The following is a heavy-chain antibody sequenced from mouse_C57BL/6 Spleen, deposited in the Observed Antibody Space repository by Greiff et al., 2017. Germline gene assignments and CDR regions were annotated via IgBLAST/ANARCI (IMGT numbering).Heavy chain of an antibody. D-gene: IGHD2-4*01. V-gene: IGHV1-64*01. Sequence: QVHVKQSGAELVKPGASVKLSCKASGYTFTSYWMHWVKQRPGQGLEWIGMIHPNSGSTNYNEKFKSKATLTVDKSSSTAYMQLSSLTSEDSAVYYCARGDDYDKDWYFDVWGTGTTVTVSS. J-gene: IGHJ1*03. CDR2: IHPNSGST. CDR3: ARGDDYDKDWYFDV. CDR1: GYTFTSYW.